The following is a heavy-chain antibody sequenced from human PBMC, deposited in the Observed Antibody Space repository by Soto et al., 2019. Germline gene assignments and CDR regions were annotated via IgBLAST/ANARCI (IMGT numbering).Heavy chain of an antibody. D-gene: IGHD3-10*01. J-gene: IGHJ4*02. CDR1: GYTFTGYY. CDR2: INPNSGGT. Sequence: QVQLVQSGAEVKKPGASVKVSCKASGYTFTGYYMHWVRQAPGQGLEWMGWINPNSGGTNYAQKFQGWVTMTRDTSISTAYMELSRLRSDDTAVYYCARGSLMEVRGAAYFDYWGQGTLVTVSS. CDR3: ARGSLMEVRGAAYFDY. V-gene: IGHV1-2*04.